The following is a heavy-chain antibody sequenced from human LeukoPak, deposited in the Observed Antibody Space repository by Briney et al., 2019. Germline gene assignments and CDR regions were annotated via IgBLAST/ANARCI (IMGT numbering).Heavy chain of an antibody. V-gene: IGHV3-30*03. CDR1: GFTFSSYD. D-gene: IGHD3-22*01. CDR2: ISYDGSNK. Sequence: PGRSLRLSCAASGFTFSSYDMHWVLQAPGKGLEWVAVISYDGSNKDYADSVKGRFTISRDNSKNTLYLHMNSLRAEDTAVYYCARCDYYGSRGWLDFCGQGTLVTVSS. J-gene: IGHJ4*02. CDR3: ARCDYYGSRGWLDF.